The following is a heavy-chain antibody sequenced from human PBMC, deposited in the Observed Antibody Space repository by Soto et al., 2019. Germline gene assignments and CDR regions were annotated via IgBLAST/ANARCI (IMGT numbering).Heavy chain of an antibody. J-gene: IGHJ5*01. CDR2: ISSSSSTI. CDR1: GFTFSSYS. V-gene: IGHV3-48*01. D-gene: IGHD6-13*01. CDR3: ARGRISAAGRWFDS. Sequence: EVQLVESGGGLVQPGGSLRLSCAASGFTFSSYSMNWVRQAPGKGLEWVSYISSSSSTIYYADSVKGRFTISRDNAKNSLYLQMNSLRAEDTAVYYCARGRISAAGRWFDSWGQGTLVTVSS.